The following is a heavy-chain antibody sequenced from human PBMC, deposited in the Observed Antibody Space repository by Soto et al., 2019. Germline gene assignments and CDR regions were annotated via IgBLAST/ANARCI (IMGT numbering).Heavy chain of an antibody. D-gene: IGHD5-12*01. J-gene: IGHJ4*02. Sequence: PGGSLRLSCAASGFTFSSYGMHWVRQAPGKGLEWVAVISYDGSNKYYADSVKGRFTISRDNSKNTLYLQMNSLRAEDTAVYYCAKGPVANYWGQGTLVTVSS. CDR3: AKGPVANY. CDR1: GFTFSSYG. V-gene: IGHV3-30*18. CDR2: ISYDGSNK.